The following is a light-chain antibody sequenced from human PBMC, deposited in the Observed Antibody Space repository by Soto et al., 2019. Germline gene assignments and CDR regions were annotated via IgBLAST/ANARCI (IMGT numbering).Light chain of an antibody. Sequence: DIQMTQSPSSLSASVGDRVRVTITCRASQSIGRFLNWYQQKPGKAPKLLIYTASNLQSGVPSRFSGSGSGTDFTLTISRLKPEDFAVYHCQQYDTSPLTFGGGTKVDIK. J-gene: IGKJ4*01. CDR2: TAS. V-gene: IGKV1-39*01. CDR1: QSIGRF. CDR3: QQYDTSPLT.